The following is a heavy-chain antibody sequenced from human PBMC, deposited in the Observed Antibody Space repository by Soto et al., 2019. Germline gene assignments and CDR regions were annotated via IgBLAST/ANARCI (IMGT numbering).Heavy chain of an antibody. CDR2: IYYSGST. CDR1: GGSISSYY. Sequence: SETLSLTCPVSGGSISSYYWSWIRQPPGKGLEWIGYIYYSGSTNYNPSLKSRVTISVDTSKNQFSLKLSSVTAADTAVYYCARAPAWFGELIHFDYWGQGTLVTVSS. D-gene: IGHD3-10*01. V-gene: IGHV4-59*01. CDR3: ARAPAWFGELIHFDY. J-gene: IGHJ4*02.